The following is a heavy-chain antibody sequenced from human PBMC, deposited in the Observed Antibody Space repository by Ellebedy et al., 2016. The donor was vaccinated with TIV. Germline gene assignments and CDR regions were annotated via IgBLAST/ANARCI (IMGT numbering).Heavy chain of an antibody. J-gene: IGHJ4*02. Sequence: GESLKISCAASGFTFSIYAMSWVRQAPGQGLEWISVISDSGGATYYAAPLKGRFTTSRDNSNDMVYLQINSLRPDDTAVYYCAKDSGLSGWYFDYWGQGTLVTVSS. D-gene: IGHD6-19*01. CDR1: GFTFSIYA. CDR2: ISDSGGAT. CDR3: AKDSGLSGWYFDY. V-gene: IGHV3-23*01.